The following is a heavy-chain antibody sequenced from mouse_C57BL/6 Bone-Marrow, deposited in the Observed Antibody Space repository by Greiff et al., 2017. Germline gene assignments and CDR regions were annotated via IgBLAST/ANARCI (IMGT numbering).Heavy chain of an antibody. J-gene: IGHJ3*01. CDR1: GYSITSGYY. V-gene: IGHV3-6*01. Sequence: DVQLQESGPGLVKPSQSLSLTCSVTGYSITSGYYWNWIRQFPGNKLEWMGYISYDGSNNYNPSLKNRISITRDTSKNQFFLKLNSVTTEDTATYYGAREGYYDYSWFAYWGQGTLVTVSA. CDR2: ISYDGSN. D-gene: IGHD2-4*01. CDR3: AREGYYDYSWFAY.